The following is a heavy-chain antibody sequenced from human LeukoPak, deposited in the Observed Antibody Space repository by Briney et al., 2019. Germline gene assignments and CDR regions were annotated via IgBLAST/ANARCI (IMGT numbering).Heavy chain of an antibody. V-gene: IGHV3-23*01. Sequence: PGGSLRLSCAASGLTFRNYAMSWVREAPGKGLEWVSTISGDGTETFFADSVRGRLTISRDNSKSTVSLQMNSLRVEDLAVYYCAKGGHYPFFAYWGRGTLAIVSS. D-gene: IGHD1-26*01. CDR1: GLTFRNYA. CDR2: ISGDGTET. J-gene: IGHJ4*02. CDR3: AKGGHYPFFAY.